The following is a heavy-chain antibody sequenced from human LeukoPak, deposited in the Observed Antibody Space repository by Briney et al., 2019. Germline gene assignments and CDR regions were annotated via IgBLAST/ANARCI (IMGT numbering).Heavy chain of an antibody. CDR3: AKDQRLGELQYTNPPFDY. Sequence: ASVKVSCKTSGYSFTGYGISWVRQAPGQGLEWMGWISNYNGDTDYAQNFRGRVTLTTDTSTSTAYMELRSLTSDDTAVYYCAKDQRLGELQYTNPPFDYWGQGTLVTVSS. J-gene: IGHJ4*02. V-gene: IGHV1-18*01. D-gene: IGHD3-16*01. CDR1: GYSFTGYG. CDR2: ISNYNGDT.